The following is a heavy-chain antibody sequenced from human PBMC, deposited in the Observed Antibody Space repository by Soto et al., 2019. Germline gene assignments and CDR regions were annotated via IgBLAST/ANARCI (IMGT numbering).Heavy chain of an antibody. D-gene: IGHD6-6*01. CDR3: ARGKWGIAARPFDY. Sequence: QVQLQQWGAGLLKPSETLSLTCAVYGGSFSGYYWSWIRQPPGKGLEWIGEINHSGSTNYNPSLKSRVTISVDTSKNQFSLKRSSVTAADTAVYYCARGKWGIAARPFDYWGQGTLVTVSS. J-gene: IGHJ4*02. CDR2: INHSGST. CDR1: GGSFSGYY. V-gene: IGHV4-34*01.